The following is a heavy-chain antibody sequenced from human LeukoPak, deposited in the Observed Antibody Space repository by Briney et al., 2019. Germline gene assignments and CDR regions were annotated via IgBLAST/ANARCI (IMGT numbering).Heavy chain of an antibody. CDR2: IYHSGST. V-gene: IGHV4-4*02. D-gene: IGHD2-2*01. J-gene: IGHJ4*02. CDR1: GGSISSSNW. CDR3: ARGIVVVPAAHTWDPSPFDY. Sequence: PSGTLSLTCAVSGGSISSSNWWSWVRQPPGKGLEWIGEIYHSGSTNYNPSLKSRVTISVDKSKNQFSLKLSSVTAADTAVYYCARGIVVVPAAHTWDPSPFDYWGQGTLVTVSS.